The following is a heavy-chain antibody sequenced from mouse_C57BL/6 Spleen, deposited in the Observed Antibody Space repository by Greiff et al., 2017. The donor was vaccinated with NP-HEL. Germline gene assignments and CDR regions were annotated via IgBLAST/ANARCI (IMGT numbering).Heavy chain of an antibody. Sequence: QVHVKQSGAELVKPGASVKLSCKASGYTFTSYWMHWVKQRPGRGLEWIGRIDPNSGGTKYNEKFKSKATLTVDKPSSTAYMQLSSLTSEDSAVYYCARVTPSFWYFDVWGTGTTVTVSS. J-gene: IGHJ1*03. D-gene: IGHD2-1*01. CDR2: IDPNSGGT. CDR1: GYTFTSYW. CDR3: ARVTPSFWYFDV. V-gene: IGHV1-72*01.